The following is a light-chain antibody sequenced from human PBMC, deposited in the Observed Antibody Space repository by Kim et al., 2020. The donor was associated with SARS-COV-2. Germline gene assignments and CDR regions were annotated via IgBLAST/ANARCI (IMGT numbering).Light chain of an antibody. J-gene: IGKJ4*01. V-gene: IGKV1-12*01. Sequence: ASVGDTITITCRATQGISTWLSWFQQKPGRGHQLLISRASTLQTGVPSRFSGSASGTDFTLTISSLQPEDFASYFCQQAASSRVTFGGGTKVDIK. CDR3: QQAASSRVT. CDR2: RAS. CDR1: QGISTW.